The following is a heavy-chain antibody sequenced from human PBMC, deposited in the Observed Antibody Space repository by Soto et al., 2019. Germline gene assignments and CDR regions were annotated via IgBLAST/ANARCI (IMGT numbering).Heavy chain of an antibody. V-gene: IGHV3-11*01. CDR1: GFFFSDYY. D-gene: IGHD2-15*01. CDR2: ISGTGDTT. Sequence: QVQLVESGGGLVRPGGALRLSCEASGFFFSDYYMSWIRQAPGKGLETLCYISGTGDTTSYADSVKGRFTISRDNGKYSMCFHLNSLSSGYTAVYYCAIGGGQIYYSGMDVWGQGTTVSDSS. J-gene: IGHJ6*01. CDR3: AIGGGQIYYSGMDV.